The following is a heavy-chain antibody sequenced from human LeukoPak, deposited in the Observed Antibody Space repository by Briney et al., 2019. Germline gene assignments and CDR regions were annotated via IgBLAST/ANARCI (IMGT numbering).Heavy chain of an antibody. CDR3: ARAIYDYVWGSYRLLSWFDP. V-gene: IGHV4-59*01. CDR2: IYYSGST. J-gene: IGHJ5*02. Sequence: SETLSLTCTVSGGSISSYYWSWVRQPPGKGLEWVGHIYYSGSTNYKPSIKSRVTISVDRSKNQFSLKLSSVTVADTAVYYCARAIYDYVWGSYRLLSWFDPWGEGTLVTVSS. D-gene: IGHD3-16*02. CDR1: GGSISSYY.